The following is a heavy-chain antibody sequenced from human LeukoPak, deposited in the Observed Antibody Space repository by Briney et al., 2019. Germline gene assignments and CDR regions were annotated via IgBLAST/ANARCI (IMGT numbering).Heavy chain of an antibody. Sequence: PGGSLRLSCAASGFTFSSYGMHWVRQAPGKRLEWVAVISYDGSNKYYADSVKGRFTISRDNSKNTLYLQMNSLRAEDTAVYYCAKDRVHYYGSGSYNFDYWGQGTLVTVSS. J-gene: IGHJ4*02. D-gene: IGHD3-10*01. CDR3: AKDRVHYYGSGSYNFDY. V-gene: IGHV3-30*18. CDR1: GFTFSSYG. CDR2: ISYDGSNK.